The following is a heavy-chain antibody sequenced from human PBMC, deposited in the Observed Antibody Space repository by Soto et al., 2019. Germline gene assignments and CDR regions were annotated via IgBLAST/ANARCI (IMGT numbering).Heavy chain of an antibody. CDR3: ARHCSGGRGYSDACDI. D-gene: IGHD2-15*01. CDR1: GGSISSYY. CDR2: IYYSGRT. J-gene: IGHJ3*02. Sequence: QVQLQESGPGLVKPSETLSLTCTVSGGSISSYYWSWIRQPPGKGLEWIGYIYYSGRTNYNHSLMARGPISVYTTKLQLSLRLSSVPAADTAVYYCARHCSGGRGYSDACDIWGQGTMVAVSS. V-gene: IGHV4-59*08.